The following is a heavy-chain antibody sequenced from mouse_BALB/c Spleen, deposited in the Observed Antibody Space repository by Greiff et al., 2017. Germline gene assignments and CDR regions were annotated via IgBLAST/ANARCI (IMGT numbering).Heavy chain of an antibody. J-gene: IGHJ1*01. CDR1: GYSLTSYW. D-gene: IGHD2-3*01. CDR2: IYPGNSDT. CDR3: TNDGYSYWYFDV. Sequence: VQLKESGTVLARPGASVKMSCKASGYSLTSYWMHWVKQRPGQGLEWIGAIYPGNSDTSYNQKFKGKAKLTAVTSASTAYMELSSLTNEDSAVYYCTNDGYSYWYFDVWGAGTTVTVSS. V-gene: IGHV1-5*01.